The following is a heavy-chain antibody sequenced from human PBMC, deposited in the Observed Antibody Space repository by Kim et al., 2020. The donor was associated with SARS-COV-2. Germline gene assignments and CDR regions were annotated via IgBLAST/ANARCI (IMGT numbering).Heavy chain of an antibody. Sequence: ASVKVSCKASGYTFINYVISWVRQSPGQGLEWLGWVSPYNGNTRYIQRLQGRVTMTTDTSTTTAYMELRSLRSDDTADYYCVRKPIAAGEGGDDDHYGM. V-gene: IGHV1-18*01. CDR2: VSPYNGNT. J-gene: IGHJ6*01. CDR3: VRKPIAAGEGGDDDHYGM. CDR1: GYTFINYV. D-gene: IGHD6-13*01.